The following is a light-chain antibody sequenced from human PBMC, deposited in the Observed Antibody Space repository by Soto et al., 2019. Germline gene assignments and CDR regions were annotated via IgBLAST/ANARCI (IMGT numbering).Light chain of an antibody. CDR3: QQRSNWPPYT. CDR1: QSVSSY. CDR2: DAS. Sequence: EIVLTQSPATLSLSPGERATLSCRASQSVSSYLAWYQQTPVQAPRLLIYDASNRATGIPARFSGSGSGTDFTLAITSLEPEDFAVYYCQQRSNWPPYTFGQGTKLEIK. V-gene: IGKV3-11*01. J-gene: IGKJ2*01.